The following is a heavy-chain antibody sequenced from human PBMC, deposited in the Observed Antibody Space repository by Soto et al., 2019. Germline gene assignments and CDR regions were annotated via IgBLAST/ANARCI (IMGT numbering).Heavy chain of an antibody. CDR1: GYPFIKYG. D-gene: IGHD3-22*01. Sequence: QLQLVQSAAEVKKPGASVRVSCKAYGYPFIKYGISWIRQAPEQGLEWMGWIKVDSGYTNYAQKFQCRVTMTADTSSDTAVMELRSLRLDDTAVYFCATYYDTGFDPWGKGTLVSVSS. CDR3: ATYYDTGFDP. J-gene: IGHJ5*02. V-gene: IGHV1-18*04. CDR2: IKVDSGYT.